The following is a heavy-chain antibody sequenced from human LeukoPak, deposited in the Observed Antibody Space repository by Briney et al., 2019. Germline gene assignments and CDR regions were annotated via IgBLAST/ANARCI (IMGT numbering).Heavy chain of an antibody. CDR2: MSYDGFNK. CDR3: AKTKGYSYGYYFGY. J-gene: IGHJ4*02. CDR1: GFTFSSYA. Sequence: PGGSLRLSCAASGFTFSSYAMHWVRKSLGKGLEWVAVMSYDGFNKYYADSVKGRFTISRDNSKNTLYLQMNSLRAEDTAVYYCAKTKGYSYGYYFGYWGQGTLVTVSS. V-gene: IGHV3-30*18. D-gene: IGHD5-18*01.